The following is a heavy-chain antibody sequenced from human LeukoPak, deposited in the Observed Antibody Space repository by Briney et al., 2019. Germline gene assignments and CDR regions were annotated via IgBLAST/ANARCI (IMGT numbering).Heavy chain of an antibody. D-gene: IGHD6-19*01. CDR2: INPNSGGT. CDR3: ARDRGSGWSGSLWFDP. CDR1: GYTFTNYA. Sequence: GASVKVSCKASGYTFTNYAMHWVRQAPGQGLEWMGWINPNSGGTNYAQKFQSRVTMTRDTSISTAYMELSRLRSDDTAVYYCARDRGSGWSGSLWFDPWGQGTLVTVSS. V-gene: IGHV1-2*02. J-gene: IGHJ5*02.